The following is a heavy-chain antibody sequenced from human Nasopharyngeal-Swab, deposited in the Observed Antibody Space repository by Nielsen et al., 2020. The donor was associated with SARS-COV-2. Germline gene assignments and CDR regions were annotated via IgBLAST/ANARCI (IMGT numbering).Heavy chain of an antibody. J-gene: IGHJ4*02. D-gene: IGHD2-21*02. CDR2: SSSISYI. V-gene: IGHV3-21*01. CDR1: GFTFSSYN. CDR3: AREGAYCGGDCYSGFDY. Sequence: GGSLRLSCAASGFTFSSYNMNWVRQAPGKGLEWVSSSSSISYIYYADSVKGRFTISSDNAKNSLYLQMNSLRAEDTAVYYCAREGAYCGGDCYSGFDYWGQGTLVTVSS.